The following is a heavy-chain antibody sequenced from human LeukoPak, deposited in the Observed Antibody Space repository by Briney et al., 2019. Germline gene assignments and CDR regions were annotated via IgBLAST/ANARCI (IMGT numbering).Heavy chain of an antibody. CDR1: GGSISSYY. D-gene: IGHD6-13*01. V-gene: IGHV4-59*08. CDR3: ARHWETSSWYVDY. J-gene: IGHJ4*02. Sequence: PSKTLSLTCTVSGGSISSYYWSWIRQPPGKGLEWIGYIYSSGSTNYNPSLKSRVTMSVDTSKNQLSLKLSSVTAADTAVYYCARHWETSSWYVDYWGQGTLVTVSS. CDR2: IYSSGST.